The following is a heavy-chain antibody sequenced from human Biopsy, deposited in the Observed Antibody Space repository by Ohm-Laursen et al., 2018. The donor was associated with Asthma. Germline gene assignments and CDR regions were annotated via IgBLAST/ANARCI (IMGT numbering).Heavy chain of an antibody. CDR1: GGTFSGYT. Sequence: SVKVSCKASGGTFSGYTFEWVRQARGLGLEWIAWIVFASGATNYAQNFQDRLTVTRDMSAGSVSMELRGLSSTDTAVYYCAAGRTSLQGESLIWGQGTLVSVSS. J-gene: IGHJ4*01. V-gene: IGHV1-58*01. CDR2: IVFASGAT. D-gene: IGHD2/OR15-2a*01. CDR3: AAGRTSLQGESLI.